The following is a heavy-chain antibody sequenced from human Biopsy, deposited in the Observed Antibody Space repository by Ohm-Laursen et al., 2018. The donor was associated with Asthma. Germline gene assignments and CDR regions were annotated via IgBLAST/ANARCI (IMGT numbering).Heavy chain of an antibody. J-gene: IGHJ4*02. D-gene: IGHD3-10*01. Sequence: SLRLSCAASGFSFSSYAMHWVRQAPGKGLEWLALIWYDGINKFYADSVKGRITVSRDQSKSTLYLQINSLRADDMAVYYCARDFGNRYSETHLEYWGQGTLVTVSS. CDR3: ARDFGNRYSETHLEY. V-gene: IGHV3-33*01. CDR2: IWYDGINK. CDR1: GFSFSSYA.